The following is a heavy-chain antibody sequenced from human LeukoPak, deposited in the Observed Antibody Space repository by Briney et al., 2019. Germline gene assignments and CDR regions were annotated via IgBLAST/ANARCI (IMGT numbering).Heavy chain of an antibody. D-gene: IGHD4-23*01. CDR3: APDRGGNSDY. J-gene: IGHJ4*02. CDR1: GFTFSTYY. V-gene: IGHV3-53*04. Sequence: SGGSLRLSCAASGFTFSTYYMSWVRQAPGKGLEWVSVIYSGGSTYYADSVKGRFTISRHNSKNTLYLQMNSLRSEDTAVYYCAPDRGGNSDYWGQGTLVTVSS. CDR2: IYSGGST.